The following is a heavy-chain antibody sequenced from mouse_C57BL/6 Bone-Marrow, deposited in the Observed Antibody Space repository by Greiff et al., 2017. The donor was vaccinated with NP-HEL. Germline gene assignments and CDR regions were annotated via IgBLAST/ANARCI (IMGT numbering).Heavy chain of an antibody. CDR1: GFTFSSYG. D-gene: IGHD1-1*01. V-gene: IGHV5-6*01. CDR2: ISSGGSYT. Sequence: EVHLVESGGDLVKPGGSLKLSCAASGFTFSSYGMSWVRQTTDKRLEWVATISSGGSYTYYPDSVKGRFTISRDNAKNTLYLQMSGLKSEDTAMYYCARSSYPYFDYWGQGTTLTVSS. J-gene: IGHJ2*01. CDR3: ARSSYPYFDY.